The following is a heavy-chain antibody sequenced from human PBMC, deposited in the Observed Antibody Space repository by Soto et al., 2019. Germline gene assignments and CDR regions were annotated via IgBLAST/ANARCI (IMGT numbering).Heavy chain of an antibody. J-gene: IGHJ4*02. CDR2: IKSEANGGTT. V-gene: IGHV3-15*07. D-gene: IGHD3-22*01. CDR3: XXYRDSSARHVDF. CDR1: GFSFSNAW. Sequence: EVQLVESGGGLVKPGGSLRLSCAASGFSFSNAWMKWVRQAPGKGLEWVGRIKSEANGGTTDHAAAVKGRFIISRDDSXXXXXXXXXXXXXXXXXXXXCXXYRDSSARHVDFWGQGTLVTVSS.